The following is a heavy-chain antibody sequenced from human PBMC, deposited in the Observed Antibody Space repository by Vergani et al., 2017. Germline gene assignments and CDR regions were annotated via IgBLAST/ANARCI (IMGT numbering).Heavy chain of an antibody. Sequence: QVQLVESGGGVVQPGRSLRLSCAASGFTFSSYAMHWVRQAPGKGLEWVAVISYDGSNKYYADSVKGRFTISRDNSKNTLYLQMNSLRAEDTAVYYCARDEGLQSFLYYFDYGGQGTLVTVSS. J-gene: IGHJ4*02. CDR2: ISYDGSNK. CDR3: ARDEGLQSFLYYFDY. D-gene: IGHD2-15*01. V-gene: IGHV3-30-3*01. CDR1: GFTFSSYA.